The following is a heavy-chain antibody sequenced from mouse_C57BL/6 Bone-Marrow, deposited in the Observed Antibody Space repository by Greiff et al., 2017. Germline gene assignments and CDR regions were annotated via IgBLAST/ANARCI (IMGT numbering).Heavy chain of an antibody. J-gene: IGHJ4*01. V-gene: IGHV1-69*01. Sequence: VQLQQPGAELVMPGASVKLSCKASGYTFTSYWMHWVKQRPGQGLEWIGEIDPSDSYNNYNQKFKGKSTLTVDKSSITAYMQLSSLTSEDSAVYYCAIYYGSSGDYLGQGTSVTVSS. CDR1: GYTFTSYW. D-gene: IGHD1-1*01. CDR2: IDPSDSYN. CDR3: AIYYGSSGDY.